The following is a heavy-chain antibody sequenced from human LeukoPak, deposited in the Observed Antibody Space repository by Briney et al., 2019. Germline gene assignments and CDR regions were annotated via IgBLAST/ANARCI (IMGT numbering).Heavy chain of an antibody. CDR2: IWYDGSNK. Sequence: PGRSLRLSCAASGFTFSSYGMHWVRQAPGKGLEWVAVIWYDGSNKYYADSVRGRFTISRVNSKNTLYLQMNSLRAEDKAVYYCAREPYYYGCSGYWAPGGYFDIWGQGTMVTVSS. CDR1: GFTFSSYG. CDR3: AREPYYYGCSGYWAPGGYFDI. D-gene: IGHD3-22*01. V-gene: IGHV3-33*01. J-gene: IGHJ3*02.